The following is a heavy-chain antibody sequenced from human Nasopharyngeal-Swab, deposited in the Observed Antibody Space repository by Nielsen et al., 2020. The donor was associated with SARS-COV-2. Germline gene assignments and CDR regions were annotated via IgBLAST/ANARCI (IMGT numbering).Heavy chain of an antibody. D-gene: IGHD3-10*01. CDR1: RGTLTNYA. V-gene: IGHV1-69*13. Sequence: SVKVSCKASRGTLTNYAISWVRQAPGQGLEWMGGVIPIFGTPNYAQRFQGRITITADAARTTAYMELSSLTFEDTAVYYCARHITRLDAFDLWGQGILVTVSS. CDR2: VIPIFGTP. J-gene: IGHJ3*01. CDR3: ARHITRLDAFDL.